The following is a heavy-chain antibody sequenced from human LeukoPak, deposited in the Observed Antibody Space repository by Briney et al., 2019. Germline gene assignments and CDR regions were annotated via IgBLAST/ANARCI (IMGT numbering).Heavy chain of an antibody. V-gene: IGHV1-2*02. J-gene: IGHJ4*02. Sequence: ASVRVSCKASGYTFTDYYMHCVRQAPEQGLEWMGWINPNSGDTNYAQKFQGRVSMTRDSSISTAYMDLSDLRSDDTAVYSCARGRNIEMTTMSGGSDYWGQGTLVTVSS. CDR1: GYTFTDYY. CDR3: ARGRNIEMTTMSGGSDY. CDR2: INPNSGDT. D-gene: IGHD5-24*01.